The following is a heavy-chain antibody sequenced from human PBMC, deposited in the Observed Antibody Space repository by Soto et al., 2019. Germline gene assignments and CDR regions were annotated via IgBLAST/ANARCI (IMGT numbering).Heavy chain of an antibody. V-gene: IGHV3-74*01. Sequence: GGSLRLSCAASGFTFTDYWTHWVRQAPGKGLVWVSRINSDGSRTSYADSVTGRFTISRDNARNTLYLQMNSLRVEDTALYYCARETYRGFYFDYWGQGTLVTVSS. CDR2: INSDGSRT. D-gene: IGHD4-4*01. CDR3: ARETYRGFYFDY. CDR1: GFTFTDYW. J-gene: IGHJ4*02.